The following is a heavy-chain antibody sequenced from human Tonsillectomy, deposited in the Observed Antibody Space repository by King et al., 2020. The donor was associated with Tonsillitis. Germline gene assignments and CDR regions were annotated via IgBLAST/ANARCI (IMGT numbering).Heavy chain of an antibody. V-gene: IGHV3-30*18. CDR3: AKDSGYCTNGVCYTYWYFDL. D-gene: IGHD2-8*01. CDR2: ISYDGSNK. J-gene: IGHJ2*01. Sequence: QLVQSGGGVVQPGRSLRLSCAASGFTFSSYGMHWVRQAPGKGLEWVAVISYDGSNKYYADSVKCRFTISRDNSKNTLYLQMNSLRAEDTAVYYCAKDSGYCTNGVCYTYWYFDLWGRGTLVTVSS. CDR1: GFTFSSYG.